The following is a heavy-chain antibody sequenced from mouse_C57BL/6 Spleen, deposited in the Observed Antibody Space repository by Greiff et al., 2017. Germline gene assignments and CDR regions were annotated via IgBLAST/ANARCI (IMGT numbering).Heavy chain of an antibody. CDR1: GYTFTDYN. Sequence: VQLQQSGPELVKPGASVKIPCKASGYTFTDYNMDWVKQSHGKSLEWIGDINPNNGGTIYNQKFKGKATLTVDKSSSTAYMELRSLTSEDTAVYYGARLALRGVGGAMDYWGQGTSVTVSS. D-gene: IGHD1-1*01. V-gene: IGHV1-18*01. CDR2: INPNNGGT. J-gene: IGHJ4*01. CDR3: ARLALRGVGGAMDY.